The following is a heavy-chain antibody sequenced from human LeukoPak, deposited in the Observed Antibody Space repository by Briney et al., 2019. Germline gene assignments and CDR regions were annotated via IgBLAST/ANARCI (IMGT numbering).Heavy chain of an antibody. CDR2: IRNDGSNK. D-gene: IGHD5-24*01. J-gene: IGHJ4*02. V-gene: IGHV3-30*02. Sequence: GGSLRLSCAASGFTFSTYWMSWVRQAPGKGLEWVAFIRNDGSNKYYADSVKGRFTISRDNSKNTPYLQMNSLRAEDTAVYYCARDRRWLQSDIRHFDYWGQGTLVTVSS. CDR1: GFTFSTYW. CDR3: ARDRRWLQSDIRHFDY.